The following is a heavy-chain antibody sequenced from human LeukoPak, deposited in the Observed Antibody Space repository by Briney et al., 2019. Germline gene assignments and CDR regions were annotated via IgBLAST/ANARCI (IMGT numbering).Heavy chain of an antibody. CDR3: AKAIGAFDI. CDR2: ISSSGSTI. Sequence: GGSLRLSCAASGFTFSSYEMNWVRQAPGKGLEWVSYISSSGSTIYYADSVKGRFTISRDNSKNTLYLQMNSLRAEDTAVYYCAKAIGAFDIWGQGTMVTVSS. CDR1: GFTFSSYE. J-gene: IGHJ3*02. V-gene: IGHV3-48*03.